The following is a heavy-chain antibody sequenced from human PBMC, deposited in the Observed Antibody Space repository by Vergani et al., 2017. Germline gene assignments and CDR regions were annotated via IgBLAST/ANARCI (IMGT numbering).Heavy chain of an antibody. D-gene: IGHD2-2*01. V-gene: IGHV5-51*03. CDR3: ARLRLVPYSFDF. Sequence: EVQLVQSGTEVKKPGESLKISCKTSGYIFTNYWIGWVRQMPGRGLEWLGMFYPGDSDTRYSPSFQGQVTISADKSISTAYLHWTSLKASDTAVYYCARLRLVPYSFDFWGKGTMVTVSS. CDR1: GYIFTNYW. CDR2: FYPGDSDT. J-gene: IGHJ3*01.